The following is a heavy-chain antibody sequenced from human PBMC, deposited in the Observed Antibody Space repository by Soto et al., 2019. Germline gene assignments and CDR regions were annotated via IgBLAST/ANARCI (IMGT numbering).Heavy chain of an antibody. CDR3: AKDRRVQLWSFLVDY. CDR2: ISYDGSNK. Sequence: QVQLVESGGGVVQPGRSLRLSCAASGFTFSSYGMHWVRQAPGKGLEWVAVISYDGSNKYYADSVKGRFTISRDNSKNTLYLQRNSLRAEDTAVYYCAKDRRVQLWSFLVDYWGQGTLVTVSS. D-gene: IGHD5-18*01. V-gene: IGHV3-30*18. CDR1: GFTFSSYG. J-gene: IGHJ4*02.